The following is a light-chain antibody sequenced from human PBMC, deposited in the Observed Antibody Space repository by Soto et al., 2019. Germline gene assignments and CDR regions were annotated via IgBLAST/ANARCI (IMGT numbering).Light chain of an antibody. CDR2: GAS. CDR1: QSVSSN. V-gene: IGKV3-15*01. Sequence: EIVMTQSPATLSVSPGERATLSCRASQSVSSNLAWYQQKPGQAPRLLIHGASTRAIGIPARFSGSGSGTEFTLTISSLQSEDFAVYYCQQYNDWPTITFGQGTRLEIK. J-gene: IGKJ5*01. CDR3: QQYNDWPTIT.